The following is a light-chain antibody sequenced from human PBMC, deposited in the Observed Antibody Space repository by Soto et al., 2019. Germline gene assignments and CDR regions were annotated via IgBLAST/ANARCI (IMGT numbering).Light chain of an antibody. CDR1: SSDVGGYNY. CDR3: TSYTSTSAPGV. J-gene: IGLJ3*02. CDR2: DVT. V-gene: IGLV2-14*03. Sequence: QYALTQPASVSGSPGQSITISCTGTSSDVGGYNYVSWYQQHPGKAPRLLIYDVTRRPSGVSNRFSASKSGNTASLTISGLQAEDEADYYCTSYTSTSAPGVFGGGTKVTVL.